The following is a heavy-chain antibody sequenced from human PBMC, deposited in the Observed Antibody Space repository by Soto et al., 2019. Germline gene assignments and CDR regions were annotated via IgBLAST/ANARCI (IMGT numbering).Heavy chain of an antibody. Sequence: QVQLAQSGAEVKKPGASMQVSCKASGYNFTSYYMHWVRQAPGQGLEWMGIIIPSGGSTSFPQKSKGRVSMTRDTSTSTVYMELSSLRSEDTAVYFCARDQGGSFNDPFDLWGQGPMVTVSS. CDR2: IIPSGGST. D-gene: IGHD1-26*01. V-gene: IGHV1-46*01. J-gene: IGHJ3*01. CDR1: GYNFTSYY. CDR3: ARDQGGSFNDPFDL.